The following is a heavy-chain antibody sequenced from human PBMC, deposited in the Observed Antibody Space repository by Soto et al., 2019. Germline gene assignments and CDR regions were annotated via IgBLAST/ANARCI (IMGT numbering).Heavy chain of an antibody. CDR1: GYSFTNYG. V-gene: IGHV1-18*01. J-gene: IGHJ6*03. CDR2: ISAYNGNT. Sequence: QDQLVQSGVEVKKPGASVKVSCKASGYSFTNYGITWVRQAPGQGFEWMGGISAYNGNTNYAQKFQGRVTMTTDASTSTAYLELRTLTSDDPAVYYCARDRGVAPPGAGNTHSYYNMDVWRKGTPVTLSS. D-gene: IGHD6-19*01. CDR3: ARDRGVAPPGAGNTHSYYNMDV.